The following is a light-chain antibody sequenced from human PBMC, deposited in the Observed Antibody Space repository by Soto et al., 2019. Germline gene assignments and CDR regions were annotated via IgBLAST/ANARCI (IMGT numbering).Light chain of an antibody. Sequence: QSVLTQPASVFGSPGQSITTSCTGTSSDVVGYNYVSWYQHHPGKAPKLMIFDVSNRPSGVSNRFSGSKSGNTASLTISGLQPEDEADYYCSSYTTSNTRQIVFGTGTKVTVL. CDR3: SSYTTSNTRQIV. V-gene: IGLV2-14*03. J-gene: IGLJ1*01. CDR1: SSDVVGYNY. CDR2: DVS.